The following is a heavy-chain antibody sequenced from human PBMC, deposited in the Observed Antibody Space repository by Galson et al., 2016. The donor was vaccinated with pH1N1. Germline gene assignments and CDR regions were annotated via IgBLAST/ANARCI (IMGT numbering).Heavy chain of an antibody. D-gene: IGHD5-18*01. CDR1: GYIFTNYW. V-gene: IGHV5-51*01. Sequence: QSGAEVKQPGESLKISCEGSGYIFTNYWIGWVRQMPGKGLELMGIIYPGDSDTRYSPSFQGRVPISVDKFITIAYLQWSHLKASDTAIYFCARLSASSYGRAQYYMDVWGKGTTVTVSS. CDR3: ARLSASSYGRAQYYMDV. J-gene: IGHJ6*03. CDR2: IYPGDSDT.